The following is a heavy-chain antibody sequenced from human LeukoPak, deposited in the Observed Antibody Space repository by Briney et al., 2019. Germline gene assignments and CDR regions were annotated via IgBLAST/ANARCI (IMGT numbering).Heavy chain of an antibody. Sequence: GGSLRLSCAASGFTFSSYGMHWGRQAPGKGLEWVAVISYDGSNKYYADSVKGRFTISRDNSKNTLYLQMNSLRAEDTAVYYCAKGNCSSTSCRMDVWGQGTTVTVSS. CDR1: GFTFSSYG. D-gene: IGHD2-2*01. CDR3: AKGNCSSTSCRMDV. V-gene: IGHV3-30*18. CDR2: ISYDGSNK. J-gene: IGHJ6*02.